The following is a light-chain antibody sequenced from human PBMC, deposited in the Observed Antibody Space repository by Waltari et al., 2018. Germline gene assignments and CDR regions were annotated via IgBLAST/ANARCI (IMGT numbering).Light chain of an antibody. V-gene: IGLV2-8*01. CDR2: EVS. CDR1: SADAGGYNY. Sequence: QSALTQPPSASGSPGQSVTLSSTGTSADAGGYNYVSWYQHHTGKAPKLLIYEVSKRPSGVPDRFSGSKSGNTASLTVSGLQAEDEADYYCSSFAGGKYVFGTGTRIAV. CDR3: SSFAGGKYV. J-gene: IGLJ1*01.